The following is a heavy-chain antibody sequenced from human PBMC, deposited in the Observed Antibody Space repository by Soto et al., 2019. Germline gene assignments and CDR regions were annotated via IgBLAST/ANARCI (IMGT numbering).Heavy chain of an antibody. CDR2: IYWNDDK. CDR3: AHTWGLPSDY. J-gene: IGHJ4*02. D-gene: IGHD3-16*01. CDR1: GFSLRTTGVG. Sequence: QITLKESGPTLVEPTQTLTLTCTYSGFSLRTTGVGVGWIRQPPGKALEWLGIIYWNDDKRYSPSLKNRFTLTSDTSKSQVVLTMTNMDAVDTATYYCAHTWGLPSDYWGQGTLVIVSS. V-gene: IGHV2-5*01.